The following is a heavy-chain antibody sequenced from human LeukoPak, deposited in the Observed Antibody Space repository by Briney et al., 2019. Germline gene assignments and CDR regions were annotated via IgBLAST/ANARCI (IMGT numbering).Heavy chain of an antibody. CDR3: ARDLWELPYP. CDR1: GFTFSSYS. V-gene: IGHV3-48*01. D-gene: IGHD1-26*01. J-gene: IGHJ5*02. CDR2: ISSSSSTI. Sequence: PGGSLRLSCAAPGFTFSSYSMNWVRQAPGKGLEWVSYISSSSSTIYYADSVKGRFTISRDNAKNSLYLQMNSLRAEDTAVYYCARDLWELPYPWGQGTLVTVSS.